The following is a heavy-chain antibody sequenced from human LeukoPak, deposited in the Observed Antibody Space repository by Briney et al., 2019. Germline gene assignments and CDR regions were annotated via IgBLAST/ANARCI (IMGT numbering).Heavy chain of an antibody. CDR1: GFTFSSYA. V-gene: IGHV3-23*01. J-gene: IGHJ6*02. CDR3: ARDLIAYYYGMDV. D-gene: IGHD2-15*01. Sequence: GRSLRLSCAASGFTFSSYAMSWVRQAPGKGLEWVSAMSGSGGSTYYADSVKGRFTISRDNSKNTLYLQMNSLRAEDTAVYYCARDLIAYYYGMDVWGQGTTVTVSS. CDR2: MSGSGGST.